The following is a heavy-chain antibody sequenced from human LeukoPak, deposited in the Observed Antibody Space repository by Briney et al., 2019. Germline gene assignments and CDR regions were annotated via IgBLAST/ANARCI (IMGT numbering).Heavy chain of an antibody. CDR3: ARVVFGYYTFWRGPKHDVDG. Sequence: SETLSLTCTVSGDSISNYYWSWIRQPAGKGLEWIGRIYISGTTNYYPFFKNRVTMSIDTSKNQCFLKLGSVTAADTAVYYCARVVFGYYTFWRGPKHDVDGWGERATVTASS. D-gene: IGHD3-3*01. CDR1: GDSISNYY. V-gene: IGHV4-4*07. J-gene: IGHJ6*01. CDR2: IYISGTT.